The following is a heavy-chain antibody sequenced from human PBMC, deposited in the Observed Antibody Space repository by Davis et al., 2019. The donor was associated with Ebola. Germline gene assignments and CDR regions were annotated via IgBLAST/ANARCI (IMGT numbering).Heavy chain of an antibody. CDR2: ISGSGGST. J-gene: IGHJ4*02. CDR1: GFTFSSYA. CDR3: AKEGYYYGSGSYWVYFDY. D-gene: IGHD3-10*01. V-gene: IGHV3-23*01. Sequence: GESLKISCAASGFTFSSYAMSWVRQAPGKGLEWVSAISGSGGSTYYADSVKGRFTISRDNSKNTLYLQMNSLRAEDTAVYYCAKEGYYYGSGSYWVYFDYWGQGTLVTVSS.